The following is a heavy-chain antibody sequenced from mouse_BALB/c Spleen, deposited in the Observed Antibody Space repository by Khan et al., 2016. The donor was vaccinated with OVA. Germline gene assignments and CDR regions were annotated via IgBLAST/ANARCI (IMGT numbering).Heavy chain of an antibody. D-gene: IGHD2-2*01. CDR1: GYTFTDYA. Sequence: VQLQQSGPELVRPGESVKISCKGSGYTFTDYAMHWVKQSHAKSLEWIGVISIYSDNTNYNQKFKGKATMTVDKSSSTAYMELARLTSEDSAIYYCARGGQWLRRGSGSSDYWGQGTTLTVSS. CDR3: ARGGQWLRRGSGSSDY. J-gene: IGHJ2*01. CDR2: ISIYSDNT. V-gene: IGHV1S137*01.